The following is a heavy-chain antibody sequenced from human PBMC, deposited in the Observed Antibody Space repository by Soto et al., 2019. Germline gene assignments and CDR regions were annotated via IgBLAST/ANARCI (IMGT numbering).Heavy chain of an antibody. D-gene: IGHD2-2*01. CDR1: GYTFSAYT. CDR2: ISAYNGNT. Sequence: ASVKVSCKAAGYTFSAYTMNWVRQAPGQGLEWMGWISAYNGNTNYAQKLQGRVTMTTDTSTSTAYMELRSLRSDDTAVYYCARGEYQLLDGMDVWGQGTTVTVSS. J-gene: IGHJ6*02. V-gene: IGHV1-18*01. CDR3: ARGEYQLLDGMDV.